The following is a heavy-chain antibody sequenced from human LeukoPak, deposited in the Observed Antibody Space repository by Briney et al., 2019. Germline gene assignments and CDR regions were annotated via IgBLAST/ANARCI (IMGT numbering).Heavy chain of an antibody. D-gene: IGHD3-22*01. CDR1: GFIFSSYW. J-gene: IGHJ4*02. V-gene: IGHV3-7*03. CDR3: AKGHWANYDSSVDY. Sequence: PGGSLRLSCAASGFIFSSYWMSWVRQAPGKGLEWVANIKQDGSEKYYVDSVKGRFTISRDNAKNSLFLQMNSLRDEDMALYYRAKGHWANYDSSVDYWGQGTLVTVSS. CDR2: IKQDGSEK.